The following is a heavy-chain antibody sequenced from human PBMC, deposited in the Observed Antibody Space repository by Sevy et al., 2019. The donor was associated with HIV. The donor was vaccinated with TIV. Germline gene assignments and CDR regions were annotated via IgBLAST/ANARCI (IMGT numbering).Heavy chain of an antibody. V-gene: IGHV3-53*01. Sequence: GGSLRLSCAASGFTVSSNYMSWVRQAPGKGLEWVSVIYSGGSTYYADSVKGRFTISRDNSKNTRYLQMNSLRAEDTAVYYCARDSGLWFGESFGYYGMDVWGQGTTVTVSS. D-gene: IGHD3-10*01. CDR1: GFTVSSNY. CDR3: ARDSGLWFGESFGYYGMDV. J-gene: IGHJ6*02. CDR2: IYSGGST.